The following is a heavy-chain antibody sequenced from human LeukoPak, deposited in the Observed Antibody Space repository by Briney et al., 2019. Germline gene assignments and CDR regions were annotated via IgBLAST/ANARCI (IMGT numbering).Heavy chain of an antibody. J-gene: IGHJ5*02. CDR1: GFTFSSYA. CDR2: ISGSGGST. V-gene: IGHV3-23*01. Sequence: GGSLRLSCAASGFTFSSYAMSWVRQAPGKGLEWVSAISGSGGSTYYADSVKGRFTISRDNSKNTLYLQMNSLRAEDTAVYYCAKDGVFSGFDPSNWFDPWGQGTLVTVSS. CDR3: AKDGVFSGFDPSNWFDP. D-gene: IGHD3-9*01.